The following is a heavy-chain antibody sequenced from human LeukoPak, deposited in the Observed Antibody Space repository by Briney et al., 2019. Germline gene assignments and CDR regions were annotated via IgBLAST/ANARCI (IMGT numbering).Heavy chain of an antibody. V-gene: IGHV3-7*01. CDR3: ARDPESSAFDL. J-gene: IGHJ4*02. CDR1: GFTFSTYW. CDR2: IKQDGSVK. Sequence: GESLRVSCVASGFTFSTYWMSWVRQTPEKGLEFVANIKQDGSVKNYMDSLKGRSTISRDNAGESLYLEINSLRADDTAVYYCARDPESSAFDLWGQGALVTVSS.